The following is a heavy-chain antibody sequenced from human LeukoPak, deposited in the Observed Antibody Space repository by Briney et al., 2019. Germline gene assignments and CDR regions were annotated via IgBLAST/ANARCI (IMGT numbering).Heavy chain of an antibody. CDR3: ARGAAGTTPDYYYFGLDV. Sequence: GASLQISCKGSGYGFTDYWIGWVRQMPGKGLEWMGIVYPGDSDTRYSPSFQGQVTISADKSINTAHLQWSSLKASDTAMYYCARGAAGTTPDYYYFGLDVWGQGTTVRVSS. J-gene: IGHJ6*02. CDR2: VYPGDSDT. D-gene: IGHD1-7*01. CDR1: GYGFTDYW. V-gene: IGHV5-51*01.